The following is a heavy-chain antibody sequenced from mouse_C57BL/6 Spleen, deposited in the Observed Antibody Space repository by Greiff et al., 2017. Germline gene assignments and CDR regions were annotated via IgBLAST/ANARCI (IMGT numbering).Heavy chain of an antibody. V-gene: IGHV3-6*01. CDR1: GYSITSGYY. J-gene: IGHJ2*01. CDR3: ARGTGTSYFDY. Sequence: EVKLQESGPGLVKPSQSLSLTCSVTGYSITSGYYWNWIRQFPGNKLEWMGYISYDGSNNYNPSLKNRISITRDTSKNQFFLKLNSVTTEDTATYYCARGTGTSYFDYWGQGTTLTVSS. D-gene: IGHD4-1*01. CDR2: ISYDGSN.